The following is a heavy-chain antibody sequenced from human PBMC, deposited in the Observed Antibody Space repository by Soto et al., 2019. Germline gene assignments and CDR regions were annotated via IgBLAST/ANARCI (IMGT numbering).Heavy chain of an antibody. D-gene: IGHD6-19*01. CDR1: GFTFSSYS. V-gene: IGHV3-21*01. Sequence: GGSLRLSCAASGFTFSSYSMNWVRQAPGKGLEWVSSISSSSSYIYYADSVKGRFTISRDNAKNSLYLQMNSLRAEDTAVYYCARENRIAVAGSVYYYYGMDVWGQGTTVTVSS. CDR2: ISSSSSYI. CDR3: ARENRIAVAGSVYYYYGMDV. J-gene: IGHJ6*02.